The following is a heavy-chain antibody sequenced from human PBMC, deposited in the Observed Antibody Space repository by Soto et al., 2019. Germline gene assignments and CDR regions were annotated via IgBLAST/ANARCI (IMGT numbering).Heavy chain of an antibody. D-gene: IGHD4-17*01. CDR2: ISPLKGRT. CDR1: GYTFTSYG. J-gene: IGHJ1*01. Sequence: QVQLVQSGPDLKRPGASMKVSCKASGYTFTSYGISWVRQAPGQGLEWMAWISPLKGRTQYSQKAQGRVTLSTDTSYNTAYMEMTTLRVDDTAVYYCAMDYGDRPEYFKHWGQGTLVTVS. CDR3: AMDYGDRPEYFKH. V-gene: IGHV1-18*04.